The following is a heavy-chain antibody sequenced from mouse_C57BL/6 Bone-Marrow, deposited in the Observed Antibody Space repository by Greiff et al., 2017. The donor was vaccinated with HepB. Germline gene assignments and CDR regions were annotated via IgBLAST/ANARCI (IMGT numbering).Heavy chain of an antibody. CDR1: GFTFSSYG. V-gene: IGHV5-6*01. CDR3: ARHGRLLRLYYFDY. J-gene: IGHJ2*01. Sequence: EVQGVESGGDLVKPGGSLKLSCAASGFTFSSYGMSWVRQTPDKRLEWVATISSGGSYTYYPDSVKGRFTISRDNAKHTLYLQMSSLKSEDTAMYYCARHGRLLRLYYFDYWGQGTTLTVSS. D-gene: IGHD1-2*01. CDR2: ISSGGSYT.